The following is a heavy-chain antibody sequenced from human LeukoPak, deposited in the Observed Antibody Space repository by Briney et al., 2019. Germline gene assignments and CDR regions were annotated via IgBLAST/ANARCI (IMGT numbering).Heavy chain of an antibody. Sequence: SVKVSCKAAGGTFSSYAISWVRQAPGQGLEWMGGIIPIFGTANYAQKFQGRVTITADESTSTAYMELSSLRSEDTAVYYCAREGIAVAANPYYFDYWGQGTLVTVSS. D-gene: IGHD6-19*01. CDR1: GGTFSSYA. J-gene: IGHJ4*02. CDR2: IIPIFGTA. CDR3: AREGIAVAANPYYFDY. V-gene: IGHV1-69*13.